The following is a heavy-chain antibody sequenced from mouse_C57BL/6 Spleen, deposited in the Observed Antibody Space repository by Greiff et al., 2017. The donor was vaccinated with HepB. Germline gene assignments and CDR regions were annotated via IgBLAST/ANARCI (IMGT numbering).Heavy chain of an antibody. CDR1: GYSFSDYY. V-gene: IGHV1-39*01. D-gene: IGHD3-2*02. J-gene: IGHJ3*01. CDR2: INPNYGTT. Sequence: EVQLQESGPELVKPGASVKISCKASGYSFSDYYMNWVKQSNGKSLEWIGVINPNYGTTSYNQKFKGKATLTVDQSSSTAYMQLNSLTSEDSAVYYGSRGRGSGYVWEFAYWGQGTLVTVAA. CDR3: SRGRGSGYVWEFAY.